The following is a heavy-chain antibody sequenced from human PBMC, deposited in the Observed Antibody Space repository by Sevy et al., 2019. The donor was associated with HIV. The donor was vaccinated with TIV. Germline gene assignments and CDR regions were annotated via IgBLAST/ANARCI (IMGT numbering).Heavy chain of an antibody. J-gene: IGHJ4*02. CDR3: VRSLGGPLNQ. D-gene: IGHD3-16*01. CDR2: IYKSGNT. CDR1: GFDVNTGF. Sequence: GGSLRLSCAVSGFDVNTGFMSWVRQAPGKGLEWVSVIYKSGNTYYVHSVMGRFTMSRDSGRNTLYLQMTHLRVEDTAMYYCVRSLGGPLNQWGQGTRVTVSS. V-gene: IGHV3-53*01.